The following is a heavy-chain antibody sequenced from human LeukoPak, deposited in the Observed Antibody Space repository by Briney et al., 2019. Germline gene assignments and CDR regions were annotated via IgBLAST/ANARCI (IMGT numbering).Heavy chain of an antibody. V-gene: IGHV5-51*01. CDR3: ARVPDYYDSSGYYDY. D-gene: IGHD3-22*01. CDR2: VYPGDSDT. CDR1: GYSFTSYW. Sequence: GESLKISCKGSGYSFTSYWIGWVRQMPGKGLEWMGIVYPGDSDTRYSPSFQGQATISADKSISTAYLQWSSLKASDTAMYYCARVPDYYDSSGYYDYWGQGTLVTVSS. J-gene: IGHJ4*02.